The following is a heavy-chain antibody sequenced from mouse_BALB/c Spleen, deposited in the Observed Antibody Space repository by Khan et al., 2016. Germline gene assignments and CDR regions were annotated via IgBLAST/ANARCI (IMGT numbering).Heavy chain of an antibody. Sequence: EVQLVESGGGLVQPKGSLKLSCAASGFIFNTYAMDWVRKVPGKGLEWVARIRTKSNNLSIYYADSVKARFTISRDDSQSMLYLQMNNLKTEDTAMYYCVRQELRWYFDVWGPGTTVTVSS. D-gene: IGHD1-1*01. CDR3: VRQELRWYFDV. CDR1: GFIFNTYA. V-gene: IGHV10-1*02. CDR2: IRTKSNNLSI. J-gene: IGHJ1*01.